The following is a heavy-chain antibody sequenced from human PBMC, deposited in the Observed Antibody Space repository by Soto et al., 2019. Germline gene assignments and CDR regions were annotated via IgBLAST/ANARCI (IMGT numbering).Heavy chain of an antibody. V-gene: IGHV4-34*01. CDR3: ARGAVGSGRIDS. J-gene: IGHJ3*02. Sequence: QVQLQQWGAGLLKPSETLSLTCAVYGGSFSGYYWSWIRQPPGKGLEWIGQINHRGSTNYNPSLTSRVTISVDTSKNQFSLKLSSVTAADTAVYYCARGAVGSGRIDSWGQGTMVTVSS. CDR1: GGSFSGYY. D-gene: IGHD6-25*01. CDR2: INHRGST.